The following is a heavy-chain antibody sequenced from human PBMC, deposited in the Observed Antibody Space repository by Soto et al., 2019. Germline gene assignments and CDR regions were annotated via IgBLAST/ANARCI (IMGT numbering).Heavy chain of an antibody. CDR3: ARHYSSGSRNWFDP. J-gene: IGHJ5*02. V-gene: IGHV4-39*01. CDR1: GGSINSSSYF. CDR2: IYYSGST. Sequence: RSLTCSVSGGSINSSSYFWGWVRQPPGKGLEWIGSIYYSGSTYYNPSLRSRVTISVDTSKNQFSLKLSSVTAADTAVFYCARHYSSGSRNWFDPWGQGXLVTVYS. D-gene: IGHD6-19*01.